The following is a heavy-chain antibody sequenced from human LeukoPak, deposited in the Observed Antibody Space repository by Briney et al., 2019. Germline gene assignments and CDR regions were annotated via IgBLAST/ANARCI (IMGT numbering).Heavy chain of an antibody. CDR2: ISAYNGNT. CDR1: GYTFTSYG. Sequence: ASVKVSCKASGYTFTSYGISWVRQAPGQGLEWMGWISAYNGNTNYAQKLQGRVTMTTDTSTSTAYMELRSLGSDDTAVYYCARAEDIVVVPAAIVPIDPWGQGTLVTVSS. J-gene: IGHJ5*02. D-gene: IGHD2-2*01. V-gene: IGHV1-18*01. CDR3: ARAEDIVVVPAAIVPIDP.